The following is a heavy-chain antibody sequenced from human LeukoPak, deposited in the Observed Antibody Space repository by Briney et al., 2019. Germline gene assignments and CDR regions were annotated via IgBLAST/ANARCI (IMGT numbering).Heavy chain of an antibody. V-gene: IGHV4-34*01. Sequence: PSETLSLTCAVYGGSFIGYYWSWIRQPPGKGLEWIGEINHSGSTNYNPSLKSRVTISVDTSKNQFSLKLSSVTAADTAVYYCVSGYDLDYWGQGTLVTVSS. CDR2: INHSGST. D-gene: IGHD3-3*01. J-gene: IGHJ4*02. CDR1: GGSFIGYY. CDR3: VSGYDLDY.